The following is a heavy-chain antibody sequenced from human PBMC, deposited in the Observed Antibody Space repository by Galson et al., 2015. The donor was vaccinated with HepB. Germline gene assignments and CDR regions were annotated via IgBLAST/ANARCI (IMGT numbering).Heavy chain of an antibody. Sequence: SLRLSCAASGFTFSSYGMHWVRQAPGKGLEWVAVISYDGSNKYYADSVKGRLTISRDNSKNTLYLQMNSLRAEDTAVYYCAKVSWKYQLLYAFDIWGQGTMVTVSS. J-gene: IGHJ3*02. V-gene: IGHV3-30*18. CDR3: AKVSWKYQLLYAFDI. D-gene: IGHD2-2*01. CDR1: GFTFSSYG. CDR2: ISYDGSNK.